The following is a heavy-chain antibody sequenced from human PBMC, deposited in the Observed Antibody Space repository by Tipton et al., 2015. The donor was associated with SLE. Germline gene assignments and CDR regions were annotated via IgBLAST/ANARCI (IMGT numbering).Heavy chain of an antibody. CDR2: IITSEGRT. CDR1: GYTFSDYY. Sequence: QLVPSGADVKKPGASMKVSCKTSGYTFSDYYIHWMRQAPGQGLEWIGIIITSEGRTNYAQKFWGRVSMTRDMSTSTIYMELDSPTSDDTAVYYCVRELVGGHFDYWGQGTLVTVSS. CDR3: VRELVGGHFDY. J-gene: IGHJ4*02. V-gene: IGHV1-46*01. D-gene: IGHD3-16*01.